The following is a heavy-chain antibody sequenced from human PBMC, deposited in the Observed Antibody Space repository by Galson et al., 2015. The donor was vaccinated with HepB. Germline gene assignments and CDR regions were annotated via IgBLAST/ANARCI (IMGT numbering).Heavy chain of an antibody. J-gene: IGHJ4*02. CDR2: TSGSGGVT. CDR3: VKGGSASTKSSGVDY. CDR1: GFTFSRYA. Sequence: SLRLSCAASGFTFSRYAMNWVRQPPGKGLEWVSSTSGSGGVTYYADSVRSRFTMSRDNSKNTLYLQMSSLRAEDMAVYYCVKGGSASTKSSGVDYWGQGTMVTVSS. V-gene: IGHV3-23*01. D-gene: IGHD2-2*01.